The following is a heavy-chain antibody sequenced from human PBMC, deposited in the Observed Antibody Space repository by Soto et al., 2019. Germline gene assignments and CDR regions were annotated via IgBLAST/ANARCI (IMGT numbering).Heavy chain of an antibody. V-gene: IGHV3-23*01. CDR3: AAERSIGHGLPPYYLDD. Sequence: DVQLLESGGGLVQPGGSLRLSCAAAGFTFDSYAMNWVRQAPGKGLEWVSTISAGGGSTYYADSVKGRLTIARDNSKTTVYLHLISVRAEGVYVYFCAAERSIGHGLPPYYLDDWGLGTLVTVSS. CDR2: ISAGGGST. D-gene: IGHD1-26*01. J-gene: IGHJ4*02. CDR1: GFTFDSYA.